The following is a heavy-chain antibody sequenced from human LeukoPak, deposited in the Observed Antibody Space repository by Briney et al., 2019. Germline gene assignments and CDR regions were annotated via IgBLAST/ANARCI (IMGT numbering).Heavy chain of an antibody. CDR2: ISYDGSNK. Sequence: GGSLRLSCAASGFTFSSYAMHWVRQAPGKGLEWVAVISYDGSNKYYADSVKGRFTISRDNSKNTLYLQMNSLRAEDTAVYYCARDLRRGDSSSLGYWGQGTLLTVSS. V-gene: IGHV3-30-3*01. CDR1: GFTFSSYA. J-gene: IGHJ4*02. D-gene: IGHD6-13*01. CDR3: ARDLRRGDSSSLGY.